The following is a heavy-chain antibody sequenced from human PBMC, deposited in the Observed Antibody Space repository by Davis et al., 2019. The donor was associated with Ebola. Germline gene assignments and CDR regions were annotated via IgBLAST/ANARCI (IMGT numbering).Heavy chain of an antibody. CDR2: ISGSGGST. J-gene: IGHJ4*02. CDR3: ASSPIRKSRDGYLYYFDC. D-gene: IGHD5-24*01. CDR1: GFTFSSLG. Sequence: GESLKISCEASGFTFSSLGMSWVRQAPGKGLEWVSTISGSGGSTFYADSVKGRFTISRDNSRNTMYLQMNSLRAEDTALYYCASSPIRKSRDGYLYYFDCWGQGTLVTVSS. V-gene: IGHV3-23*01.